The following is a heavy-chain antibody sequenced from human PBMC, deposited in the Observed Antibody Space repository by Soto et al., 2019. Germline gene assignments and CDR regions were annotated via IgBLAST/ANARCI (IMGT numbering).Heavy chain of an antibody. Sequence: QVQLVESGGGVVQPGKSLRLSCAASGFTFGYYGLHWVRHAPGKGLEWVAGISYDGSNRYYGDSVKGRFSISRDNPNNTLYLQMNSLRDEDTAVYYCAKGGRIPTSSVDYWGQGTLVTVSS. V-gene: IGHV3-30*18. J-gene: IGHJ4*02. CDR1: GFTFGYYG. CDR2: ISYDGSNR. D-gene: IGHD2-2*01. CDR3: AKGGRIPTSSVDY.